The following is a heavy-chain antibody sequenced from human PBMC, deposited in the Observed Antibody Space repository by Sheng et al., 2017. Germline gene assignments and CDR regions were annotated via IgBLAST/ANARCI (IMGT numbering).Heavy chain of an antibody. Sequence: QLQLQESGPGLVKPSETLSLTCTVSGGSISSSRYYWGWIRQPPGKGLEWIGSVSHSGRAYYNPSLKSRVSISVDTSKSQFSLKLSSVTAADTAVYYCARGTPISSGWTDFDYWGQGTLVTVSS. V-gene: IGHV4-39*07. CDR2: VSHSGRA. J-gene: IGHJ4*02. D-gene: IGHD6-19*01. CDR1: GGSISSSRYY. CDR3: ARGTPISSGWTDFDY.